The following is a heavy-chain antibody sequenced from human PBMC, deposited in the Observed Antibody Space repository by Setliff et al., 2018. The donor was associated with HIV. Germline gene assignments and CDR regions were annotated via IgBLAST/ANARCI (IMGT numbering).Heavy chain of an antibody. Sequence: GASVKVSCKASGGTFSLYAINWVRQAPGQGLEWMGGIIPIFNTANYAQKFQGRVTITADESTSTAYMELSSLRSEDTAVYYCAREFSGTRYRYFDSWGQGTLVTSPQ. CDR3: AREFSGTRYRYFDS. V-gene: IGHV1-69*13. CDR1: GGTFSLYA. J-gene: IGHJ4*02. CDR2: IIPIFNTA. D-gene: IGHD5-12*01.